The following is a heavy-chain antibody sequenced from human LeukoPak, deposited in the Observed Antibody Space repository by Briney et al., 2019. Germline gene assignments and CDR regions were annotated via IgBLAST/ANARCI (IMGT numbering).Heavy chain of an antibody. V-gene: IGHV4-59*08. CDR1: GCSISSYY. J-gene: IGHJ5*02. CDR3: ARVATKGGWFDP. CDR2: IYYSGST. D-gene: IGHD2-15*01. Sequence: PAETLSLTCTVSGCSISSYYRSWIRQPPGKGLEWIGYIYYSGSTNYNPSLKSRVTISVDTSKNQFSLKLSSVPAADTAVYYCARVATKGGWFDPWGQGTLVTVSS.